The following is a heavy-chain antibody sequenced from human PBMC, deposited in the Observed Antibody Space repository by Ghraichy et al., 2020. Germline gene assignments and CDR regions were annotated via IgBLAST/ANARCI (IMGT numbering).Heavy chain of an antibody. CDR1: GFTFSSYA. J-gene: IGHJ5*02. D-gene: IGHD4-17*01. Sequence: GGSLRLSCAASGFTFSSYAMHWVRQAPGKGLEWVAVISYDGSNKYYADSVKGRFTISRDNSKNTLYLQMNSLRAEDTTVYYCARVRTVGWFDPWGQGTLVTVSS. CDR2: ISYDGSNK. V-gene: IGHV3-30*04. CDR3: ARVRTVGWFDP.